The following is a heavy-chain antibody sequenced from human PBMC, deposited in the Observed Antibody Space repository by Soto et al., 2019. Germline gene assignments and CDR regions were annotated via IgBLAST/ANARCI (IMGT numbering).Heavy chain of an antibody. D-gene: IGHD1-26*01. Sequence: QVQLVQSGPEVKKPGASVKVSCKASGYTFTSYGFSWVRQAPGQGLEWMGWFSAHNGDTIYAQKFQDRITMTTDTSTNTAYLERRSLKSGDTAVFYCARSSGTYPPSRYYYGLDVWGQGTTVTVSS. CDR2: FSAHNGDT. V-gene: IGHV1-18*01. CDR3: ARSSGTYPPSRYYYGLDV. CDR1: GYTFTSYG. J-gene: IGHJ6*02.